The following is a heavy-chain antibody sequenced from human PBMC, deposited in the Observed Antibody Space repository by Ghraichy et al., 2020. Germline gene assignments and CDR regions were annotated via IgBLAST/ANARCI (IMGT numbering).Heavy chain of an antibody. Sequence: SGKVSCKASGDTFSDYALSWVRQAPGQGPEWMGGIIPIFGAPTYAQRFQDRVTISADESTRTVYMELSSLRSDDTAIYYCATRGSCGGDCYMYYFDYWGQGTLVIVSS. J-gene: IGHJ4*02. CDR1: GDTFSDYA. CDR3: ATRGSCGGDCYMYYFDY. CDR2: IIPIFGAP. V-gene: IGHV1-69*13. D-gene: IGHD2-21*02.